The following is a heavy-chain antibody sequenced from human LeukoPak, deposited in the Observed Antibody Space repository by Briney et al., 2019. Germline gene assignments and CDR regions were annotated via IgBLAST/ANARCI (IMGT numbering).Heavy chain of an antibody. CDR1: GGTFSSYA. D-gene: IGHD2-15*01. CDR2: IIPIFGTA. Sequence: SVKVSCKASGGTFSSYAISWVRHAPGQGLEWVGGIIPIFGTANYAQKFQGRVTITADESTSTAYMELSSLRSEDTAVYYCASVAMHCSGGSCPRYYYYYYMDVWGKGTTVTISS. J-gene: IGHJ6*03. CDR3: ASVAMHCSGGSCPRYYYYYYMDV. V-gene: IGHV1-69*13.